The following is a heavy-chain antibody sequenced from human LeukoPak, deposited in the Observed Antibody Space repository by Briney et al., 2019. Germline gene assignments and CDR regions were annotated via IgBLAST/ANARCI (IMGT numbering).Heavy chain of an antibody. CDR2: MNPDSGDT. CDR1: ANIFINYG. J-gene: IGHJ4*02. Sequence: GASVKVSCKASANIFINYGINWVRQAIGQGLEWMGWMNPDSGDTAYAQSFQGRVTMTRNTSTNTAYMELRSLRSEDTAVYYCARGRTDSTSFLALAYWGQGTPVTVSS. CDR3: ARGRTDSTSFLALAY. V-gene: IGHV1-8*01. D-gene: IGHD2/OR15-2a*01.